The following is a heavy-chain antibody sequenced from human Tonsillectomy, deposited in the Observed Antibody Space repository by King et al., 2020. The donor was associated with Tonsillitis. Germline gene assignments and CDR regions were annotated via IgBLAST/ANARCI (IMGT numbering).Heavy chain of an antibody. D-gene: IGHD3-10*02. J-gene: IGHJ4*02. CDR2: VSYNGENQ. CDR1: GFIFGSFA. CDR3: AREWSGIIDY. V-gene: IGHV3-30*04. Sequence: VQLVESGGGVVQPGRSLRLSCAASGFIFGSFAMHWVRQAPGKGLEWVADVSYNGENQYYADSVKGRFTISRDNSKNSLYLEMNSLGPEDTALYYCAREWSGIIDYWGQGTLVTVSS.